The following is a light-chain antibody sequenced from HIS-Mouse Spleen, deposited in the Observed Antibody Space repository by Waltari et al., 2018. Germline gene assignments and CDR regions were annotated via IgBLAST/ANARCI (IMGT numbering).Light chain of an antibody. CDR2: AAS. V-gene: IGKV1-9*01. CDR3: RQLNSYPPT. Sequence: DIQLTQSPSFLSASVVDRVTITSRASQGISSYLAWYQQKPGKAPKLLIYAASTLQSGVPSRFSGSGSGTEFTLTIRSLQPEDFATYYCRQLNSYPPTFGQGTKVEIK. J-gene: IGKJ1*01. CDR1: QGISSY.